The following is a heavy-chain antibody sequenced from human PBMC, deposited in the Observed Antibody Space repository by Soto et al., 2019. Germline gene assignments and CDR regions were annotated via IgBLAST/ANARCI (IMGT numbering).Heavy chain of an antibody. J-gene: IGHJ6*03. CDR1: GFTFNSYS. CDR3: ARDGAAPRPYYYMDV. V-gene: IGHV3-48*01. CDR2: ISSSSSTI. Sequence: GGSLRLSCAASGFTFNSYSMNWVRQAPGKGLEWVSYISSSSSTIYYADSVKGRFTISRDNAKNSLYLQMNSLRAEDTAVYYCARDGAAPRPYYYMDVWGKGTTVTVSS. D-gene: IGHD6-6*01.